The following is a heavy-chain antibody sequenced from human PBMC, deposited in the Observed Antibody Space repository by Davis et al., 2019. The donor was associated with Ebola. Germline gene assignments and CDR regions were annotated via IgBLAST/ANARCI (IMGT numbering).Heavy chain of an antibody. CDR3: ARGLEDFWSGYSADY. CDR2: INHSGST. D-gene: IGHD3-3*01. Sequence: PSETLSLTCAVYGGSFSGYYWSWIRQPPGKGLEWIGEINHSGSTNYNPSLKSRVTISVDTSKNQFSLKLSSVTAADTAVYYCARGLEDFWSGYSADYWGQGTLVTVSS. CDR1: GGSFSGYY. J-gene: IGHJ4*02. V-gene: IGHV4-34*01.